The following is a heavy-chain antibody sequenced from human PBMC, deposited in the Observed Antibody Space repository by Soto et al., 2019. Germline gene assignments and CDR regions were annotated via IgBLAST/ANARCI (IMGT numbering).Heavy chain of an antibody. V-gene: IGHV3-21*01. CDR1: GFYFNNYG. CDR2: VSKSDYT. D-gene: IGHD2-2*01. J-gene: IGHJ4*02. CDR3: AREDSIIIPAVSDF. Sequence: VGSLRLSCAVSGFYFNNYGINWVRQAPGKGLEWVSSVSKSDYTYYSDSVKGRFTISRDNAKNSVSLQMNSLRAEDTAVYYCAREDSIIIPAVSDFWGQGTLVTVSS.